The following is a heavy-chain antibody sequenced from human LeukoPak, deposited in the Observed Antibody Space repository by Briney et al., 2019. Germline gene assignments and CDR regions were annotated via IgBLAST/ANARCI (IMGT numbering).Heavy chain of an antibody. V-gene: IGHV3-7*04. Sequence: GGSLRLSCAASGFTSSTYWMSWVRQAPGKGLEWVANIKQDGSEKYYVDSVKGRFTISRDNAKNSLYLQMSSLRAEDTAVYYCARVYQLSPFNWGQGTLVTVSS. D-gene: IGHD2-2*01. CDR3: ARVYQLSPFN. J-gene: IGHJ4*02. CDR1: GFTSSTYW. CDR2: IKQDGSEK.